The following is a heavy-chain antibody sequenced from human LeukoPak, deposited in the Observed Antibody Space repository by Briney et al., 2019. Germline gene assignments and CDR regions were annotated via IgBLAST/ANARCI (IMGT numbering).Heavy chain of an antibody. Sequence: GGSLRLSCAASGFTFSNYGMHWVRQAPGKGLEWVSLISGDGGSTYYADSVKGRFTISRDNSKNSLYLQMNSLRTEDTALYYCAKRYKHTPDAFDIWGQGTMVTVSS. V-gene: IGHV3-43*02. CDR2: ISGDGGST. D-gene: IGHD2-15*01. CDR1: GFTFSNYG. J-gene: IGHJ3*02. CDR3: AKRYKHTPDAFDI.